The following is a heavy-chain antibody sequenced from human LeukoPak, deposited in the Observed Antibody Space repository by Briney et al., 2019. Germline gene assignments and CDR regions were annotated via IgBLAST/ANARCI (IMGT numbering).Heavy chain of an antibody. V-gene: IGHV3-23*01. J-gene: IGHJ4*02. CDR3: AKWRSGYLNYYFDY. Sequence: GGSLRLSCAASGFTFSSYAMSWVRQAPGKGLEWVSGLSYSGGSTYYADSVKGRFTISRDNSKNTLYLQMNSLRAEDTAVYYCAKWRSGYLNYYFDYWGQGTLVTVSS. D-gene: IGHD3-22*01. CDR2: LSYSGGST. CDR1: GFTFSSYA.